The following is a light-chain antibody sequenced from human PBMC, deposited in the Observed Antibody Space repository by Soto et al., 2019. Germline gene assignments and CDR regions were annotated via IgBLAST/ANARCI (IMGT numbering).Light chain of an antibody. V-gene: IGKV3-20*01. CDR3: QQYGSSPQT. CDR1: ESVSRSF. CDR2: GAS. Sequence: EFVLTQSPGTLALSPGERAALSCRASESVSRSFLAWYQQKPGQAPRLLIYGASTRATDIPHRFSGSGSGTDFTLTISRLEPEDFAVYYCQQYGSSPQTFGQGTKVDIK. J-gene: IGKJ1*01.